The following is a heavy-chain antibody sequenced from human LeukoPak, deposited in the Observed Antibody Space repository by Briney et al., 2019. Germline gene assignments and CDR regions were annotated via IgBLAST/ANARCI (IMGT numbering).Heavy chain of an antibody. Sequence: GGSLRLSCSASGFTFSSYWMSWVRQAQGKGLEWVANIKQDGSEKYYVDSVKGRFTISRDNAKNSLYLQMNSLRAEDTAVYYCARKAGTGIHYYYYMDVWGKGTTVTVSS. CDR1: GFTFSSYW. CDR3: ARKAGTGIHYYYYMDV. V-gene: IGHV3-7*01. D-gene: IGHD6-13*01. CDR2: IKQDGSEK. J-gene: IGHJ6*03.